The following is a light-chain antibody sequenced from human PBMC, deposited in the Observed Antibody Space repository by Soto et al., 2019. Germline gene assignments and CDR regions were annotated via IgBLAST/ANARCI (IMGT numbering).Light chain of an antibody. CDR1: QSISSY. Sequence: DIQMTQSPSSLSASVGDRVSITCRASQSISSYLNWYQQKPGKAPKLQIYATSSLQSGVPSRFSGSGYGTDFTLTISSLQPEDFATYYCQQSYSTLWTFGQGTKVEIK. CDR2: ATS. V-gene: IGKV1-39*01. CDR3: QQSYSTLWT. J-gene: IGKJ1*01.